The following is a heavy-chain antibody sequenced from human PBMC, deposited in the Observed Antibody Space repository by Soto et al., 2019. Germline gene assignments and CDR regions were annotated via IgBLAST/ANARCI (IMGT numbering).Heavy chain of an antibody. D-gene: IGHD3-22*01. CDR1: GFTFSSYG. CDR3: AKDPDDFDSTAVHFDY. V-gene: IGHV3-30*18. CDR2: ISYDGSNK. Sequence: QVQLVESGGGVVQPGRSLRLSCAASGFTFSSYGMHWVRQAPGKGLEWVAVISYDGSNKYYADSVKGRFTISRDNSKNTLYLQMNSLRAEDTAVYYCAKDPDDFDSTAVHFDYWGQGTLVTVSS. J-gene: IGHJ4*02.